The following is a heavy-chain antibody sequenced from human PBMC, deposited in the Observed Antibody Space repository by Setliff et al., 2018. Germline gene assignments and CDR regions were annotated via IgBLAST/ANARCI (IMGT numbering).Heavy chain of an antibody. V-gene: IGHV3-7*05. CDR3: ARAVGSSSGWYNYYYYMDV. J-gene: IGHJ6*03. CDR2: IKQDGSEK. D-gene: IGHD6-19*01. CDR1: GFTFSSYW. Sequence: LSCAASGFTFSSYWMSWVRQAPGKGLEWVANIKQDGSEKYYVDSVKGRFTISRDNAKNSLYLQMNSLRAEDTAVYYCARAVGSSSGWYNYYYYMDVWGKGTTVTVSS.